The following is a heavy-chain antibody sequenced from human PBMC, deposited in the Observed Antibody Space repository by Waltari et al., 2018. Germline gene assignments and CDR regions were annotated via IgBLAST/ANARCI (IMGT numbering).Heavy chain of an antibody. Sequence: QVQLVQSGTEVKKPGSSVKVSCKASGGTFSRYSFSWVRQAPGQGLEWMGEIVPIFGTAKYAQKFQGRLTISADESTSTTYMELSSLRPEDTAVYYCGTLEGGSSSSPFDFWGQGTLVTVSS. V-gene: IGHV1-69*01. CDR2: IVPIFGTA. D-gene: IGHD6-6*01. J-gene: IGHJ4*02. CDR3: GTLEGGSSSSPFDF. CDR1: GGTFSRYS.